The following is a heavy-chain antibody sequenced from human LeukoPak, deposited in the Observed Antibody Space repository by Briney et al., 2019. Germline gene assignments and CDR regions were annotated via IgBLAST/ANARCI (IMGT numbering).Heavy chain of an antibody. J-gene: IGHJ4*02. D-gene: IGHD6-19*01. Sequence: GGSLRLSCAASGFTFSSYAMSWVRLAPDKGLEWVSAISGTGTTTFYADSVKGRFTISRDNSRNTLYLQMTSLRAEDTAIYYCARLGYSSGWYYFDYWGQGTLVTVSS. V-gene: IGHV3-23*01. CDR1: GFTFSSYA. CDR2: ISGTGTTT. CDR3: ARLGYSSGWYYFDY.